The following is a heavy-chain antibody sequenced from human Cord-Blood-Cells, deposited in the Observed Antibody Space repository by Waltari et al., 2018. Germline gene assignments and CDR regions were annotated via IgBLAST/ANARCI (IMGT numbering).Heavy chain of an antibody. CDR3: ARTSGRSDY. D-gene: IGHD1-26*01. CDR1: GSSISSGYY. J-gene: IGHJ4*02. Sequence: QVQLQESGPGLVTPSETLSLTCAVSGSSISSGYYWGWIRQPPGKGLEWIGSIYHSGSTYYNPSLKSRVTISVDTSKNQFSLKLSSVTAADTAVYYCARTSGRSDYWGQGTLVTVSS. V-gene: IGHV4-38-2*01. CDR2: IYHSGST.